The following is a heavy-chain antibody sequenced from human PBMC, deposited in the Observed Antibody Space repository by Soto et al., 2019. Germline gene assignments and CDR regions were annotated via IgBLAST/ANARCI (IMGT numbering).Heavy chain of an antibody. V-gene: IGHV3-30*03. J-gene: IGHJ5*02. D-gene: IGHD1-7*01. CDR3: AHNRNWNYHWFDP. CDR2: ISYDGSNK. CDR1: GFTFSSYG. Sequence: GGSLRLSCAASGFTFSSYGMHWVRQAPGKGLEWVAVISYDGSNKYYADSVKGRFTISRDNSKNTLYLQMTNMDPVDTATYYCAHNRNWNYHWFDPWGQGTLVTVSS.